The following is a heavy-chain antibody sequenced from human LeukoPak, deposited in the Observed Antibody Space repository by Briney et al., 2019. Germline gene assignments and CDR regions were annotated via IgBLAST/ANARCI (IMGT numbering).Heavy chain of an antibody. Sequence: SVKVSCKASGGTFATYSYSWVRQAPGQGLEWMGRIIPVLDKTNYAQKFQGRVTITADKTTNTAYMDLSSLRSEDTAVYYCALKKKNSRRNAAGAAQTPGRKPNEALLVGRRPGAWG. D-gene: IGHD2-15*01. V-gene: IGHV1-69*02. CDR2: IIPVLDKT. CDR1: GGTFATYS. J-gene: IGHJ6*01. CDR3: ALKKKNSRRNAAGAAQTPGRKPNEALLVGRRPGA.